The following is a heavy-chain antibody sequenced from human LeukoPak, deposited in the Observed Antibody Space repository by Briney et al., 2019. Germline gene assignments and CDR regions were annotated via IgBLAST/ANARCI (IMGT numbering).Heavy chain of an antibody. CDR2: ISGSGGST. D-gene: IGHD6-13*01. J-gene: IGHJ1*01. V-gene: IGHV3-23*01. CDR1: GFTFSNYA. CDR3: ARDLISAAGRGDFQH. Sequence: GGSLRLSCAASGFTFSNYAMSWVRQAPGKGLEWVSAISGSGGSTYYADSVRGRFTISRDNSKNTLYVQMNSLRAEDTAVYYCARDLISAAGRGDFQHWGQGTLVTVSS.